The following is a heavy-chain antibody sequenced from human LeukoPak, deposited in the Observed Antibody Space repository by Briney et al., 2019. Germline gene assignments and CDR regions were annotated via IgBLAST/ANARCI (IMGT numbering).Heavy chain of an antibody. CDR3: ARGRATGRSGGDY. J-gene: IGHJ4*02. CDR2: ISSGSSTI. D-gene: IGHD3-9*01. V-gene: IGHV3-48*02. CDR1: GFTFSNAW. Sequence: AGGSLRLSCAASGFTFSNAWMNWVRQAPGKGLEWVSYISSGSSTIYYADSVKGRFTISRDNAKNSLYLQMNSLRDEDTAVYYCARGRATGRSGGDYWGQGTLVTVSS.